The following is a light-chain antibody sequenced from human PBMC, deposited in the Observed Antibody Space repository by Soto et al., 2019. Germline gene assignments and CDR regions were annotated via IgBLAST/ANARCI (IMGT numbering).Light chain of an antibody. CDR2: AAS. J-gene: IGKJ4*01. CDR3: QQFNTYPLT. Sequence: DIQLTQSPSFLSASVGDRVTITCRASQGINDYLAWYQQKPGKAPKLLIYAASTLQSEVPSRFSGSASGTEFTLTISSLQPEDFATYYGQQFNTYPLTFGGGTKVEV. CDR1: QGINDY. V-gene: IGKV1-9*01.